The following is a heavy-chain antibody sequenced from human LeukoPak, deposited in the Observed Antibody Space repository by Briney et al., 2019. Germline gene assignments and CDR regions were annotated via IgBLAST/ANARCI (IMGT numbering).Heavy chain of an antibody. CDR3: ARQGVTNYDFWSRNYYYYMDV. CDR2: IRQDDR. Sequence: GGSLRLSCVASGFTFSNYWMSWVRQAPGKGLEWVASIRQDDRYYVDSVRGRFTISRDNAKNSLYLQMNSLRAEDTAVYYCARQGVTNYDFWSRNYYYYMDVWGKGTTVTVSS. V-gene: IGHV3-7*01. CDR1: GFTFSNYW. J-gene: IGHJ6*03. D-gene: IGHD3-3*01.